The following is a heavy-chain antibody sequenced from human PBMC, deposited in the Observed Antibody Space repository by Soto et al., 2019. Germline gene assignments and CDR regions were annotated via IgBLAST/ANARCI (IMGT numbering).Heavy chain of an antibody. CDR1: GGSISSGGYS. Sequence: NPSETLSLTCAVSGGSISSGGYSWSWIRQPPGKGLEWIGYIYHSGSTYYNPSLKSRVTISVDRSKNQFSLKLSSVTAADTAVYYCARDRGYGDHHYFDYWGQGTLVTVSS. CDR3: ARDRGYGDHHYFDY. D-gene: IGHD4-17*01. J-gene: IGHJ4*02. CDR2: IYHSGST. V-gene: IGHV4-30-2*01.